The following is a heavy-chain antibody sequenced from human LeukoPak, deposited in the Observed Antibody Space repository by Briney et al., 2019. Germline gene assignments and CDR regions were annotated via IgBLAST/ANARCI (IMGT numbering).Heavy chain of an antibody. J-gene: IGHJ3*02. CDR2: FYHGGST. Sequence: SETLSLTCTVSGYSISTGYYWDWIRQPPGKGLEWIGTFYHGGSTYYSPSLTSRVTISLDTSRNQFSLKLNSVTAADTAVYYCAKSNGYGLIDIWGQGTMVTVSS. V-gene: IGHV4-38-2*02. D-gene: IGHD3-10*01. CDR1: GYSISTGYY. CDR3: AKSNGYGLIDI.